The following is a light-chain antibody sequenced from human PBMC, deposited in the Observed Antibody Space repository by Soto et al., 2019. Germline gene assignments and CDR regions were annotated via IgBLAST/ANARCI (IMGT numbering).Light chain of an antibody. V-gene: IGKV3-11*01. CDR2: DTS. J-gene: IGKJ3*01. CDR1: QSVSSN. Sequence: EIVMTQSPATLSVSPGERVTLSCRASQSVSSNLAWYQQKPGQPPRLLIYDTSNRAAGIPARFSGSGSGTDFTLTISSLEPEDFAVYYCQQRYNWGVAFGPGTKEDI. CDR3: QQRYNWGVA.